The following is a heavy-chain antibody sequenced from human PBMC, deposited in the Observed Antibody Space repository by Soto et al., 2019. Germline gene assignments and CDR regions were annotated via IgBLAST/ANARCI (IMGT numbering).Heavy chain of an antibody. Sequence: QVQLQQRGAGLLKPSETLSLTCAVYGGSFSGYEWSWIRQPPGKGLEWIGEINHSGSTNYNPSLKSRVNISVATSKNQFSLKVSSATAADTAVYYCARDPGGSSSSFFDYWGQGTLVTVSS. CDR2: INHSGST. J-gene: IGHJ4*02. V-gene: IGHV4-34*01. CDR3: ARDPGGSSSSFFDY. D-gene: IGHD6-6*01. CDR1: GGSFSGYE.